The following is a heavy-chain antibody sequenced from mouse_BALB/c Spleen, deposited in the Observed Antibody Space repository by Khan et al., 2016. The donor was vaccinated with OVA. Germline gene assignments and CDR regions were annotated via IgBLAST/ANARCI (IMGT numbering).Heavy chain of an antibody. CDR1: GYSFTNYY. CDR2: IDPFNGGT. V-gene: IGHV1S135*01. D-gene: IGHD2-13*01. J-gene: IGHJ3*01. Sequence: ELQLQQSGPELMKPGASVKISCKASGYSFTNYYIHWVKQSHGQSLEWIGYIDPFNGGTNYNQKFKGTATLTVDKYSSPSYMHLSSLTSEDSAVYYCTRLGTTGWFAYWGQGTLVTVSA. CDR3: TRLGTTGWFAY.